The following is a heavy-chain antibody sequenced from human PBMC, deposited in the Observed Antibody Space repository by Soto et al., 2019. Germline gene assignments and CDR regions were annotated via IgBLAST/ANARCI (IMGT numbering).Heavy chain of an antibody. Sequence: QVQLQESGPGLVEPSETLSLTCSVSGDSISSSYWSWIRQPPGKGLEWIGYIYYSGSTNYNPSLNGRVTISLDTSKNQFSLNVSSVTAADTAVYYCARGYDWFAPWGQGTLVTVSS. D-gene: IGHD5-12*01. V-gene: IGHV4-59*01. J-gene: IGHJ5*02. CDR2: IYYSGST. CDR1: GDSISSSY. CDR3: ARGYDWFAP.